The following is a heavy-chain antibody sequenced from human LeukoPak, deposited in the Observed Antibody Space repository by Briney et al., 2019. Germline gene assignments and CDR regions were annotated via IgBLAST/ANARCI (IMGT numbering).Heavy chain of an antibody. J-gene: IGHJ4*02. Sequence: GGSLRLSCAASGFTFSDYYMSWIRQAPVKGLEWVSYISSSGSTIYYADSVKGRFTISRDNAKNSLYLQMNSLRAEDTAVYYCARDPPGGQYCSSTSCFFDYWGQGTLVTVSS. V-gene: IGHV3-11*01. CDR1: GFTFSDYY. CDR3: ARDPPGGQYCSSTSCFFDY. CDR2: ISSSGSTI. D-gene: IGHD2-2*01.